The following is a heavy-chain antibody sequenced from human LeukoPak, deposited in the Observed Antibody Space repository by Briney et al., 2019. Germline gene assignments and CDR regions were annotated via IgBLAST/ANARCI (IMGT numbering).Heavy chain of an antibody. D-gene: IGHD3-9*01. Sequence: PGGALRPSCAAPGFPLKTFKMNLVRPAPGEGVGWVSSLTTGGDYIYYADSVKGRFTTSRDNAKNSLSLQLNSLRVEDTAVYYCARGHYDVLAASYKWTPDYWGQGTLVTVSS. CDR2: LTTGGDYI. V-gene: IGHV3-21*01. CDR1: GFPLKTFK. CDR3: ARGHYDVLAASYKWTPDY. J-gene: IGHJ4*02.